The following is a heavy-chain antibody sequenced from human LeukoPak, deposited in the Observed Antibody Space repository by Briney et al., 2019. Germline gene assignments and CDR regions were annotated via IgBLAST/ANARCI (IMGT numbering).Heavy chain of an antibody. V-gene: IGHV3-21*01. CDR1: GFTFSSYS. CDR3: ARGSTVTTPPSY. D-gene: IGHD4-11*01. J-gene: IGHJ4*02. Sequence: GGSLRLSCAASGFTFSSYSMNWVRQAPGKGLEWVSSISSSSSYIYYADSLKGRFTISRDNAKNSLYLQMNSLRAEDTAVYYCARGSTVTTPPSYWGQGTLVTVSS. CDR2: ISSSSSYI.